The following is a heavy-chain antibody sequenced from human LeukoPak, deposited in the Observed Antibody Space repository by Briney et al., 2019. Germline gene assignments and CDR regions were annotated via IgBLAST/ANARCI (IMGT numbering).Heavy chain of an antibody. Sequence: GRSLRLSCAASGFAFSSYAMHWVRQAPGEGLEWVAVISYDGSNKYYADSVKGRFTISRDNSKNTLYLQMNSLRAEDTAVYYCARELWQQLVLRLYYYYGMDVWGQGTTVTVSS. V-gene: IGHV3-30-3*01. CDR1: GFAFSSYA. CDR2: ISYDGSNK. D-gene: IGHD6-13*01. CDR3: ARELWQQLVLRLYYYYGMDV. J-gene: IGHJ6*02.